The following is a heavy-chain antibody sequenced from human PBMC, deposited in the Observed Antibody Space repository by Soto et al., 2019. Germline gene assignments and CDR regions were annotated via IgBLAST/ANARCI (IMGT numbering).Heavy chain of an antibody. Sequence: PGGSLRLSCAAHRFTFSEYWMSWVRQAPGKGLEWVANIKVDGSEKYYVDSVKGRFTISRDNAKNSLYLQMNSLRAEDTAVYYCAGVAVRGQGTLVTVSS. V-gene: IGHV3-7*05. CDR1: RFTFSEYW. CDR3: AGVAV. CDR2: IKVDGSEK. J-gene: IGHJ4*02. D-gene: IGHD6-19*01.